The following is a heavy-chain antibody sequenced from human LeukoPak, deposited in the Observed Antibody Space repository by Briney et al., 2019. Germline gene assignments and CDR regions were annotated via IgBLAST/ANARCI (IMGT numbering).Heavy chain of an antibody. CDR2: IIWNSGLI. D-gene: IGHD6-19*01. Sequence: PGGSLRLSCAASGFSFDEFAMHWVRQAPGKGLEWVAGIIWNSGLIGYADSVKGRFTISRDNSKNTLYLQMNGLRAEDTALYYCAKASSFSSGWSHDYWGQGTLVTVSS. V-gene: IGHV3-9*01. CDR1: GFSFDEFA. J-gene: IGHJ4*02. CDR3: AKASSFSSGWSHDY.